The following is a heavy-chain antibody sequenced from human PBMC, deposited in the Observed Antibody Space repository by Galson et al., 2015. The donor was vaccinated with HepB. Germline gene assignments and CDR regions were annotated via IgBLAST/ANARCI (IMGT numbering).Heavy chain of an antibody. D-gene: IGHD5-18*01. CDR2: IKSKTDGGTT. V-gene: IGHV3-15*01. Sequence: SLRLSCAASGFTFSNAWMSWVRQAPGKGLEWVGRIKSKTDGGTTDYAAPMKGRFTISRDDSKNTLYLQMNSLKTEDTAVYYCTTRGYSYGSDEFDYWGQGTLVTVSS. CDR3: TTRGYSYGSDEFDY. CDR1: GFTFSNAW. J-gene: IGHJ4*02.